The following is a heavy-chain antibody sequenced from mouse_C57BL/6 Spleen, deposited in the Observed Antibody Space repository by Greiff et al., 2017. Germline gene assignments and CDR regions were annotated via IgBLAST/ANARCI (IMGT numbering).Heavy chain of an antibody. CDR1: GYTFTSYW. CDR2: IYPGNSDT. D-gene: IGHD2-3*01. J-gene: IGHJ2*01. Sequence: EVQLQQSGTVLARPGASVKMSCKTSGYTFTSYWMHWVKQRPGQGLEWIGAIYPGNSDTSYNQKFKGKAKLTAVTSASTAYMELSSLTNEDSAVYYCTRIYDGYQYYFGYWGQGTTLTVSS. CDR3: TRIYDGYQYYFGY. V-gene: IGHV1-5*01.